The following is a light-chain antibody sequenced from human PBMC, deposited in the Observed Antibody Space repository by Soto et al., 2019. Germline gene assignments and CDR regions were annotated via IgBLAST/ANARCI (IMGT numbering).Light chain of an antibody. J-gene: IGLJ1*01. CDR2: QVT. CDR1: SSDLAIYNY. CDR3: SSYTDSSNYV. Sequence: SGLDQPSSGSGSPGQSITLACTGTSSDLAIYNYVSWYQQQPGKAPKLMIYQVTNRPSGVSNRFSGSRSGNTASLTISGLQAEDEAEYYCSSYTDSSNYVFGTGTKV. V-gene: IGLV2-14*01.